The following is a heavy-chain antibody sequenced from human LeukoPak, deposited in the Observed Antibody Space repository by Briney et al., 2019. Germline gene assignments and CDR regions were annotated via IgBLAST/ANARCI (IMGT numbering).Heavy chain of an antibody. J-gene: IGHJ6*03. D-gene: IGHD4-17*01. Sequence: AGGSLRLSCAASGFTFSSYAMHWVRQAPGKGLEWVAVISYDGSNKYYADSVKGRFTISRDNAKNSLYLQMNSLRAEDTAVYFCARDQPLTVSTWGYFYYYMDVWGRGTTVTVSS. CDR2: ISYDGSNK. V-gene: IGHV3-30*04. CDR1: GFTFSSYA. CDR3: ARDQPLTVSTWGYFYYYMDV.